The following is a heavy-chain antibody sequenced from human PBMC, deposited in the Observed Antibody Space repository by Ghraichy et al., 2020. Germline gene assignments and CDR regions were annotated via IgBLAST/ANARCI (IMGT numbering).Heavy chain of an antibody. J-gene: IGHJ6*02. CDR2: IIPIFGTA. CDR3: ARGADTRLPMDV. V-gene: IGHV1-69*13. CDR1: GGTFSSYA. Sequence: SVKVSCKASGGTFSSYAISWVRQAPGQGLEWMGGIIPIFGTANYAQKFQGRVTITADESTSTAYMELSSLRSEDTAVYYCARGADTRLPMDVWGQGTTVTVSS.